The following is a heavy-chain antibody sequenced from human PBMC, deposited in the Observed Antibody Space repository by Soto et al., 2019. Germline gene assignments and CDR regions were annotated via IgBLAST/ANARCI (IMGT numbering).Heavy chain of an antibody. CDR1: GFTFSNAW. D-gene: IGHD6-19*01. J-gene: IGHJ4*01. CDR3: TTDRIGSGWPDFDY. V-gene: IGHV3-15*01. Sequence: NPGGSLRLSCAASGFTFSNAWMGWVRQAPGKGLEWVGRIKSKTDGGTTDYAAPVKGRFTISRDDSKNTLYLQMNSLKTEDTAVYYCTTDRIGSGWPDFDYWGHGTLVTVSS. CDR2: IKSKTDGGTT.